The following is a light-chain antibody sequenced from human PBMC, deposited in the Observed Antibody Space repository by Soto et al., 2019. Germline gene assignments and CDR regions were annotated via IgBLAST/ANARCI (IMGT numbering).Light chain of an antibody. V-gene: IGKV3D-15*01. J-gene: IGKJ4*01. Sequence: EIVMTQSPATLSVSPGERATLSCRASQSVSSNLAWYQQKPGQAPRLLIYGASTRATGIPARFSGSGSGTEFTLTISSLQSEDFAVYYCQRYNNWPPWTFGGGTKVDIK. CDR1: QSVSSN. CDR2: GAS. CDR3: QRYNNWPPWT.